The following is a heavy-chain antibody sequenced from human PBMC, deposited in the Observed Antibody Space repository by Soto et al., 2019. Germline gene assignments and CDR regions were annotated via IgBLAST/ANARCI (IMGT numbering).Heavy chain of an antibody. CDR3: ARGLPTVTTGYYYYYGMDV. D-gene: IGHD4-17*01. CDR1: GGSFSGYY. V-gene: IGHV4-34*01. J-gene: IGHJ6*02. Sequence: PSETLSLTCAVYGGSFSGYYWSWIRQPPGKGLEWIGEINHSGSTNYNPSLKSRVTISVDTSKNQFSLKLSSVTAAVTAVYYCARGLPTVTTGYYYYYGMDVWGQGTTVTVSS. CDR2: INHSGST.